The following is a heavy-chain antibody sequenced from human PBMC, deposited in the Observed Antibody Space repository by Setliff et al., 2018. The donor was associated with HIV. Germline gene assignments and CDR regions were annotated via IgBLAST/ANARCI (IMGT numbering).Heavy chain of an antibody. CDR1: GYSFTSLG. V-gene: IGHV7-4-1*02. J-gene: IGHJ4*02. Sequence: ASVKVSCKASGYSFTSLGLTWVRQAPGQGLEWMGWINTHTGNPTYAQGFTGRFVFSLDTSVSTAYLQISSLKPEDTGVYYCARVRNWSDYWGQGTLVT. CDR2: INTHTGNP. CDR3: ARVRNWSDY.